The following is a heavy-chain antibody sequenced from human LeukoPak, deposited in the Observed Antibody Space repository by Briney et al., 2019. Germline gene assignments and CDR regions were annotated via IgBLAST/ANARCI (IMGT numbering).Heavy chain of an antibody. CDR3: ARDLYPSLEVADPRGGMDV. V-gene: IGHV1-18*01. J-gene: IGHJ6*02. CDR2: ISGYNGNT. Sequence: GASVKVSCKTSGYTFTYYGVIWVRQAPGQGLEWMGWISGYNGNTKYAEKFQDRVSMSRDSSTGTAYMEVRSLTSDGTAVYYCARDLYPSLEVADPRGGMDVWGQGTTVTVSS. CDR1: GYTFTYYG. D-gene: IGHD6-19*01.